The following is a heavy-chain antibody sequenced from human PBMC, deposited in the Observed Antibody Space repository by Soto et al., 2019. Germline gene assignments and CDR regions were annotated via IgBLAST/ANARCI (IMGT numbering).Heavy chain of an antibody. CDR1: GLIFSDYA. CDR3: AKDRFGIVGPVDY. CDR2: ISGSGGDT. J-gene: IGHJ4*02. D-gene: IGHD1-26*01. Sequence: EVQLLESGGNLVQPGGSLRLSCAASGLIFSDYAMSWVRQAPGKGLECVAFISGSGGDTFYADSVKGRFTISRDNSKNTLSLHMNSLRVDDTAVYFCAKDRFGIVGPVDYWGQGTLVTVSS. V-gene: IGHV3-23*01.